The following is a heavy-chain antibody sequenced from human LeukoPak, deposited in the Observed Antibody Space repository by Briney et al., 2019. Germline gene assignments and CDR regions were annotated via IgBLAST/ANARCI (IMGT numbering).Heavy chain of an antibody. Sequence: SETLSLTCTVSGGSISSSSFYWGWIRQPPGKGLEWIGSIYYSGSTYYNPSLKSRVTISVDTSKNQFSLKLSSVTAADTAVYYCASGYGSGTYYNGHYWGQGTLVTVSS. CDR1: GGSISSSSFY. D-gene: IGHD3-10*01. CDR3: ASGYGSGTYYNGHY. V-gene: IGHV4-39*01. CDR2: IYYSGST. J-gene: IGHJ4*02.